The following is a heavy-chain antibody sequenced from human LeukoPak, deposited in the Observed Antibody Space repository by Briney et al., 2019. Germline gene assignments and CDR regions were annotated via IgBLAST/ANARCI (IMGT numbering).Heavy chain of an antibody. CDR3: ARLRAAGFDY. V-gene: IGHV5-51*01. Sequence: GESLQISCQGPGYSFTSYWIGWVRQFPGQGLGWMGIIYPGDSDTRYSPSFQGQVTISADKSISTAYLQWSSLKASDTAMYYCARLRAAGFDYWGQGTLVTVSS. J-gene: IGHJ4*02. CDR2: IYPGDSDT. D-gene: IGHD6-25*01. CDR1: GYSFTSYW.